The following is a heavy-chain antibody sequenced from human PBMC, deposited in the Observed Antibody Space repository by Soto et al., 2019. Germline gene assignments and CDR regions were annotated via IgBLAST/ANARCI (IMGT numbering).Heavy chain of an antibody. J-gene: IGHJ4*02. V-gene: IGHV3-33*01. CDR2: IWYDGSNK. D-gene: IGHD2-21*02. CDR1: GFTFSNYG. Sequence: QVQLVESGGGVVQPRRSLRLSCAASGFTFSNYGIHWVRQAPGKGLEWVAVIWYDGSNKYYADSVKGRFTISRDNSQNTVYLQMNSLRVEDTAVYYCARDVTHYFDYWGQGTLVTVSS. CDR3: ARDVTHYFDY.